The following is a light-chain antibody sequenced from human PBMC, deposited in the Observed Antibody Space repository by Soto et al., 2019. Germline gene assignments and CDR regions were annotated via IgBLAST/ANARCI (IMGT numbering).Light chain of an antibody. Sequence: EIVLAQSPATLSLSPGDRATLSCVASQSVSRSYLAWYQQKPGLAPRLIIYDASTRATGIPDRFSGSGSGTDFTLTISSLEPEDFAVYYCQKDYNLPRKCGQGNKGDIK. V-gene: IGKV3D-20*01. CDR2: DAS. J-gene: IGKJ1*01. CDR3: QKDYNLPRK. CDR1: QSVSRSY.